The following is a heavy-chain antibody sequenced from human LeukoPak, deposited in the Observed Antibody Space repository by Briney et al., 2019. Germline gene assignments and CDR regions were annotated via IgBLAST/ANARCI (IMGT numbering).Heavy chain of an antibody. CDR3: ARGYCSSGTCYLVENWLDP. CDR1: GYTFTGYY. J-gene: IGHJ5*02. D-gene: IGHD2-15*01. Sequence: ASVKVSCKXSGYTFTGYYMHWVRQAPGQGLEWMGRINPNSGGTNYAQKFQGRVTMTRDTSISTAYMELSRLRSDDTAVYYCARGYCSSGTCYLVENWLDPWGQGTLVTVSS. CDR2: INPNSGGT. V-gene: IGHV1-2*06.